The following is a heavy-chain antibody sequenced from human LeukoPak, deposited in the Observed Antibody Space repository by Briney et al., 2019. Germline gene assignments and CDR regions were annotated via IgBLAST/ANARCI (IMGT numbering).Heavy chain of an antibody. CDR1: GGSISSSSAY. Sequence: SETLSPTCTVSGGSISSSSAYWGWIRQPPRKGLEGIGSIYYSKNTYYNPSLKSRVTISADTSKNQFSLTLGSVSATDTAVYYCVSPRGFSYGYFDYWGQGTLVTVSS. CDR2: IYYSKNT. V-gene: IGHV4-39*01. CDR3: VSPRGFSYGYFDY. D-gene: IGHD5-18*01. J-gene: IGHJ4*02.